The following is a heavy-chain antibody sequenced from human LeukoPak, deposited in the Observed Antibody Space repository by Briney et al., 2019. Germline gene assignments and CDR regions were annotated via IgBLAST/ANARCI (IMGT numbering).Heavy chain of an antibody. CDR3: VRAIDGGDIFDY. V-gene: IGHV3-48*03. CDR2: ISGSDDAV. J-gene: IGHJ4*02. Sequence: GGSLRLSCAASGFSFSTFEMNWVRQAPGKGLEWVAYISGSDDAVFYADSVKGRFSISRDNAKNSLYLQMNSLRAEDTALYYCVRAIDGGDIFDYWGQGTLVTVST. CDR1: GFSFSTFE. D-gene: IGHD4-17*01.